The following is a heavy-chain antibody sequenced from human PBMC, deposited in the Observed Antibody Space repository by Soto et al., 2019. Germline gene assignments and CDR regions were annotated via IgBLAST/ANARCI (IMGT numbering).Heavy chain of an antibody. D-gene: IGHD3-22*01. CDR2: ISAYNGNT. J-gene: IGHJ6*02. CDR3: ARVVWDSSGYPNYYYYGMDV. Sequence: ASVKVSCKASGYTFTSYGIRWVRQAPGQGLEWMGWISAYNGNTNYAQKLQGRVTMTTDTSTSTAYMELRSLRSDDTAVYYCARVVWDSSGYPNYYYYGMDVWGQGTTVTVSS. CDR1: GYTFTSYG. V-gene: IGHV1-18*04.